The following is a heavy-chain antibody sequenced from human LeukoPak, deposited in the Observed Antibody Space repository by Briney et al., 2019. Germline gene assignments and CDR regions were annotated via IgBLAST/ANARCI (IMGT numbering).Heavy chain of an antibody. V-gene: IGHV1-2*02. Sequence: ASVKVSCKASGYTFTSYSISWVRQAPGQGLEWMGWINPNSGGTNYAQKFQGRVTMTRDTSISTAYMELSRLRSDDTAVYYCARVRRWPTHHHAFDIWGQGTMVTVSS. J-gene: IGHJ3*02. CDR3: ARVRRWPTHHHAFDI. D-gene: IGHD5-24*01. CDR2: INPNSGGT. CDR1: GYTFTSYS.